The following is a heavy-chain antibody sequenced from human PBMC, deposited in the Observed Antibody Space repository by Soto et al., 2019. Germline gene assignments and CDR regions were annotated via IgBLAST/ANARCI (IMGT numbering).Heavy chain of an antibody. CDR2: MYPRGNT. J-gene: IGHJ4*02. V-gene: IGHV4-39*01. CDR1: GGSISTTYY. D-gene: IGHD3-10*01. Sequence: QLQLQESGPGLVKPSETLSLTCTDSGGSISTTYYWGWIRQPPGKGLEWIGAMYPRGNTYYSPSLKSRVTVSVATSKNQICLRLSFVTAADTAVYSCARQTGLVRGVIDSWGQGTLVTVSS. CDR3: ARQTGLVRGVIDS.